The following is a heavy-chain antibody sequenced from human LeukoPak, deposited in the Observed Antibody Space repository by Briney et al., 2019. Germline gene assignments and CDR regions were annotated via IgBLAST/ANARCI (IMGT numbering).Heavy chain of an antibody. CDR1: GYTFTSYY. D-gene: IGHD2-2*01. J-gene: IGHJ6*02. CDR3: ARVAMIVVVPAVPYGMDV. CDR2: INPSGGST. V-gene: IGHV1-46*01. Sequence: ASVKVSCKASGYTFTSYYMHWVRRAPGQGLEWMGIINPSGGSTSYAQKFQGRVTMTRDTSTSTVYMELSSLRSEDTAVYYCARVAMIVVVPAVPYGMDVWGQGTTVTVSS.